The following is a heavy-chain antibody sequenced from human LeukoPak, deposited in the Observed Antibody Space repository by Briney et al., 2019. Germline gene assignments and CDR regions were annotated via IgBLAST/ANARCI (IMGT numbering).Heavy chain of an antibody. D-gene: IGHD6-13*01. V-gene: IGHV3-30*02. CDR3: AKDSSGSSWYWDY. Sequence: GGALRLSCAASGFSFSSYGMHWVRQAPGKGLEWVTFIRYDGSNKYYADSVKGRFTISRDNSKNTLYLQMNSLRTEDTAVYYCAKDSSGSSWYWDYWGQGTLVTVSS. CDR1: GFSFSSYG. J-gene: IGHJ4*02. CDR2: IRYDGSNK.